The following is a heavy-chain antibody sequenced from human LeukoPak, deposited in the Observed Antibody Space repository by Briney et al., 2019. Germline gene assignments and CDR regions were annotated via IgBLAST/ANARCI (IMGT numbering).Heavy chain of an antibody. CDR2: IKQDGSDK. V-gene: IGHV3-7*01. D-gene: IGHD6-13*01. CDR1: GFTFTKYW. Sequence: GDSLRLSCAASGFTFTKYWMTWVRQAPGKGLEWVGNIKQDGSDKNYMDSVKGRFTISRDNTKNSVYLQMSSLRAEDTAVYYCARVQSSSWPDYWGQGTLVIVSS. J-gene: IGHJ4*02. CDR3: ARVQSSSWPDY.